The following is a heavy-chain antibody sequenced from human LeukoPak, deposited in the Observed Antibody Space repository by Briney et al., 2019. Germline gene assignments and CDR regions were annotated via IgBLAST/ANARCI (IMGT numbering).Heavy chain of an antibody. CDR3: AKHNLGVATRTTYGFDI. V-gene: IGHV3-23*01. J-gene: IGHJ3*02. CDR2: ISGDGGTT. Sequence: GGSLRLSCAASGFPFSNYAMSWVRQAPGKGLECVSVISGDGGTTYYADSVKGRFTISRDNSKNTVYLQMNSLRAEDTAVYYSAKHNLGVATRTTYGFDIWGQGTMVTVSS. CDR1: GFPFSNYA. D-gene: IGHD5-12*01.